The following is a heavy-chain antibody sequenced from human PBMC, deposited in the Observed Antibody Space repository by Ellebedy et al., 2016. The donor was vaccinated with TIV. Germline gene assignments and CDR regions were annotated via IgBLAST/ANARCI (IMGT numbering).Heavy chain of an antibody. CDR2: IDPRSGGT. Sequence: ASVKVSCKASGYTLTDDYVHWVRQAPGQGLEWMGCIDPRSGGTEYEQKFRGRVTMTSDSFPNTGYMQLTRLGSDDTAVYYCARLSGSPRGYWGQGTLVTVSS. V-gene: IGHV1-2*02. J-gene: IGHJ4*02. CDR1: GYTLTDDY. CDR3: ARLSGSPRGY. D-gene: IGHD3-10*01.